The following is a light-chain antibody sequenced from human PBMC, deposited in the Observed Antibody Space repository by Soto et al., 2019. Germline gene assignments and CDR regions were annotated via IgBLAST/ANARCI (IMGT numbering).Light chain of an antibody. J-gene: IGKJ1*01. CDR3: QQYASLPWT. CDR2: GAS. Sequence: EIVLTQSPVTLSLSPGERAALFCRASQNVDSSLLAWYQQKPGQAPRLLIDGASSRTIGIPDRFSGSGSGTDFTLIISRLEPEDFPVYYCQQYASLPWTFGLGTRVELK. CDR1: QNVDSSL. V-gene: IGKV3-20*01.